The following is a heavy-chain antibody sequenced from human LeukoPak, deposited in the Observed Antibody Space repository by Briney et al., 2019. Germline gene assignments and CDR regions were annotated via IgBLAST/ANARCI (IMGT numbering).Heavy chain of an antibody. D-gene: IGHD6-19*01. J-gene: IGHJ3*02. Sequence: PGGSLRLSCAASGFTFSIYGMSWVRQAPGRGLEWVSAMSGSGGSTYYADSVKGRFTISRDNSKNTLYLQMNSLRAEDTAVYYCARASSVIAVAGTDDAFDIWGQGTMVTVSS. CDR2: MSGSGGST. CDR3: ARASSVIAVAGTDDAFDI. CDR1: GFTFSIYG. V-gene: IGHV3-23*01.